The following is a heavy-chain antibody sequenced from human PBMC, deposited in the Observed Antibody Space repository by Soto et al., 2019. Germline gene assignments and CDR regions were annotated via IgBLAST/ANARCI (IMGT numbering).Heavy chain of an antibody. J-gene: IGHJ4*02. CDR1: GGSISSYY. V-gene: IGHV4-59*01. CDR2: IYYSGST. Sequence: PSETLSLTCTVSGGSISSYYWSWIRQPPGKGLEWIGYIYYSGSTNYNPSLKSRVTISVDTSKNQFSLKLSSVTAAETAVYYCARGVGSSPPRYWGRGTLVTVSS. D-gene: IGHD1-26*01. CDR3: ARGVGSSPPRY.